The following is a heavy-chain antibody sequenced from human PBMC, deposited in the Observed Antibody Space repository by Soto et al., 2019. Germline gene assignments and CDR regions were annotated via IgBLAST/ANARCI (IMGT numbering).Heavy chain of an antibody. V-gene: IGHV3-21*01. CDR2: ISSSSSYI. D-gene: IGHD2-2*01. J-gene: IGHJ6*02. CDR1: GFTFSSYS. Sequence: GGSLRLSCAASGFTFSSYSMNWVRQAPGKGLEWVSSISSSSSYIYYADSVKGRFTISRDNAKNSLYLQMNSLRAEDTAVYYCARDLSIVVPAADTSVGMDVWGQGTTVTVSS. CDR3: ARDLSIVVPAADTSVGMDV.